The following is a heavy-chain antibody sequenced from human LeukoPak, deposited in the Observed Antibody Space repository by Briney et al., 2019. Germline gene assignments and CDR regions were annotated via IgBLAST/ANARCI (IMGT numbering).Heavy chain of an antibody. D-gene: IGHD6-13*01. J-gene: IGHJ4*02. Sequence: GGSLRLSCAASGFTFSNYGIHWVRQAPGKGLEWVAFIRYDGSDEYYAESVKGRFTISRDNSKNTLYLQMNSLRPNDTAVYYCAKSPYSGTWTSNFDSWGQGTLVPVSS. CDR3: AKSPYSGTWTSNFDS. CDR2: IRYDGSDE. CDR1: GFTFSNYG. V-gene: IGHV3-30*02.